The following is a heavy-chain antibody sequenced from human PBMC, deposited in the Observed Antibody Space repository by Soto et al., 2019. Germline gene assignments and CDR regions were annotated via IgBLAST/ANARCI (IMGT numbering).Heavy chain of an antibody. V-gene: IGHV3-15*07. J-gene: IGHJ4*02. Sequence: EVQLVESGGGLVKPGGSLRLSCAASGFAFSNAWMNWVRQAPGKGLEWVGRIKSKTDGGTTDYAAPVKGRFTISRDDSKNTLYLQMNSLKTEDTAVYYCTTARLDDFWSGYYHFDYWGQGTLVTVSS. D-gene: IGHD3-3*01. CDR1: GFAFSNAW. CDR3: TTARLDDFWSGYYHFDY. CDR2: IKSKTDGGTT.